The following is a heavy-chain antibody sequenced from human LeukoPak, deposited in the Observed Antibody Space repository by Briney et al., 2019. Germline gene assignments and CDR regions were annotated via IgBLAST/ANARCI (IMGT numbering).Heavy chain of an antibody. CDR3: ARSAARLRYYYAMDV. CDR1: GFSVSNTY. Sequence: GGSLRLSCAASGFSVSNTYMSWVRQAPGKGLEWVSVIYSGDSGVSTYYADSVKGRFTISRHHSKNTLYLQMSSLRAKDTAVDFCARSAARLRYYYAMDVWGQGTTVTVCS. D-gene: IGHD6-6*01. CDR2: IYSGDSGVST. J-gene: IGHJ6*02. V-gene: IGHV3-53*04.